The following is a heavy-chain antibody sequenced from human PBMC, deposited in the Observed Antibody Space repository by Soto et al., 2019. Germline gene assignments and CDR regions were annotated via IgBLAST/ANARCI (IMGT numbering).Heavy chain of an antibody. CDR2: IGPYNGNT. D-gene: IGHD2-15*01. V-gene: IGHV1-18*01. J-gene: IGHJ2*01. CDR1: GYTFADYG. Sequence: QAQLVQSGAEVKKPGASVKVSCQAGGYTFADYGISWVRQAPGQGLEWMGWIGPYNGNTNYAQNLQDRVTMTTDPSTNTAYMELRSLRSDDTALYYCARCYCSVGSCYTCLHFDLWGRGTLLTVSS. CDR3: ARCYCSVGSCYTCLHFDL.